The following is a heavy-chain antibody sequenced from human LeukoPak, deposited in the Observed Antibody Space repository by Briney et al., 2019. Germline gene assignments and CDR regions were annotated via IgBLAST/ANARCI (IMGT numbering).Heavy chain of an antibody. CDR1: GFTFSNYP. Sequence: GGSLRLSCSASGFTFSNYPMHWVRQAPGKGLEYVSGISGNGCNTFYANSVKGRFTISRDNSRHTLYLQMGSLRAEDMAVYYCASGLSLSDYYDTSGHYHCFDYWGQGTLVTVSS. CDR3: ASGLSLSDYYDTSGHYHCFDY. D-gene: IGHD3-22*01. CDR2: ISGNGCNT. J-gene: IGHJ4*02. V-gene: IGHV3-64*01.